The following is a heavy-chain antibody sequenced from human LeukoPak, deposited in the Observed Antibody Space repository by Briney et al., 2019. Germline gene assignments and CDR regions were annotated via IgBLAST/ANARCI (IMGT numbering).Heavy chain of an antibody. D-gene: IGHD2-2*01. CDR1: GFTFSSYG. CDR3: AKVGLPDALINWIDS. V-gene: IGHV3-30*18. J-gene: IGHJ5*01. Sequence: PGGSLRLSCAASGFTFSSYGMHWARHAPGKGLKWVAGMSKDGATIRYEGSVEGRFTISRDNSKNTVYLQMNSLRAEDTAVYYCAKVGLPDALINWIDSWGQGTLVTVSS. CDR2: MSKDGATI.